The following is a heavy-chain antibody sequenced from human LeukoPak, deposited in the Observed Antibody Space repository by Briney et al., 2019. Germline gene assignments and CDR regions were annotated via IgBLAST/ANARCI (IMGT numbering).Heavy chain of an antibody. J-gene: IGHJ3*02. CDR1: GFTVSSNY. D-gene: IGHD2-15*01. V-gene: IGHV3-53*01. Sequence: GGSLRLSCAASGFTVSSNYMSWVRQAPGKGLEWVSVIYSGGNTYYADSVKGRFTISRDNSKNTLYLQMNSLRAEDTAVYYCAKGGVVHAFDIWGQGTMVTVSS. CDR2: IYSGGNT. CDR3: AKGGVVHAFDI.